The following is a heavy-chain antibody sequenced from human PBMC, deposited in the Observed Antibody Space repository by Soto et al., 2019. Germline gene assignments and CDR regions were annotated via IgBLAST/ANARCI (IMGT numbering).Heavy chain of an antibody. CDR1: GGSISSGGYY. Sequence: QVQLQESGPGLVKPSQTLSLTCTVSGGSISSGGYYWNWIRQHPGKGLEWIGYIYYSGTTYYNPXLKGRVTIAVDXSXNXLARKLSSVTAADTAVYYCAASCVGCGGFNYYGMDVWGQGTTVTVSS. V-gene: IGHV4-31*03. CDR3: AASCVGCGGFNYYGMDV. D-gene: IGHD2-21*01. J-gene: IGHJ6*02. CDR2: IYYSGTT.